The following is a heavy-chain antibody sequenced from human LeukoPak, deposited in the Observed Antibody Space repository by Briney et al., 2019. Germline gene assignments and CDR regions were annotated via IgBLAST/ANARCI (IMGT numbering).Heavy chain of an antibody. V-gene: IGHV3-7*01. CDR1: GFIFSSYG. CDR2: IKQDGSEK. D-gene: IGHD3-3*01. CDR3: AREVPFYDFWSGYPLRSDAFDI. Sequence: PGGSLRLSCAASGFIFSSYGMHWVRQAPGKGLEWVANIKQDGSEKYYVDSVKGRFTISRDNAKNSLYLQMNSLRAEDTAVYYCAREVPFYDFWSGYPLRSDAFDIWGQGTMVTVSS. J-gene: IGHJ3*02.